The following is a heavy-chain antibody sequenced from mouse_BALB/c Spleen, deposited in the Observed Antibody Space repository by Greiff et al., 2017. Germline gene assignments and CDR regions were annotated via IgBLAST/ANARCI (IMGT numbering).Heavy chain of an antibody. J-gene: IGHJ4*01. D-gene: IGHD2-1*01. CDR2: IDPANGNT. CDR3: ASTDYYAMDY. V-gene: IGHV14-3*02. CDR1: GFNIKDTY. Sequence: VQLKQSGAELVKPGASVKLSCTASGFNIKDTYMHWVKQRPEQGLEWIGRIDPANGNTKYDPKFQGKATITADTSSNTAYLQLSSLTSEDTAVYYCASTDYYAMDYWGQGTSVTVSS.